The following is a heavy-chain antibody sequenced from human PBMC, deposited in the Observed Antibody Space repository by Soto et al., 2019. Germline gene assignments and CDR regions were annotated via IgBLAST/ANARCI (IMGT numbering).Heavy chain of an antibody. J-gene: IGHJ4*02. Sequence: PGGSLRLSCAASGFTFSSYAMSWVRQAPGKGLEWVSAISGSGGSTYYADSVKGRFTISRDNSKNTLYLQMNSLRAEDTAVYYCAKAPLGLTGYSLHWDYWGQGTLVTVSS. V-gene: IGHV3-23*01. CDR1: GFTFSSYA. CDR2: ISGSGGST. D-gene: IGHD3-9*01. CDR3: AKAPLGLTGYSLHWDY.